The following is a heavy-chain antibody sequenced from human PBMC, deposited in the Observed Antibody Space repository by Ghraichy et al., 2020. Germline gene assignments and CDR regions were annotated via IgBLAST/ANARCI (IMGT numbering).Heavy chain of an antibody. CDR3: ARDRKSYSSSWYRNAFDI. Sequence: SETLSLTCTVSGGSISSSSYYWGWIRQPPGKGLEWIGSIYYSGSTYYNPSLKSRVTISVDTSKNQFSLKLSSVTAADTAVYYCARDRKSYSSSWYRNAFDIWGQGTMVTVSS. J-gene: IGHJ3*02. D-gene: IGHD6-13*01. CDR1: GGSISSSSYY. V-gene: IGHV4-39*07. CDR2: IYYSGST.